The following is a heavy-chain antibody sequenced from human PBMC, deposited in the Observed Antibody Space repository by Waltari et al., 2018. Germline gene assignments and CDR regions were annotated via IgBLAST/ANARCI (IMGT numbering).Heavy chain of an antibody. CDR2: RNPNSGNT. Sequence: QVQLVQSGAEVKKPGASVKVSCKASGYTFTSYDINWVRQATGQGLEWMGWRNPNSGNTGYAQKFQGRVTMTRNTSISTAYMELSSLRSEDTAVYYCARDPTYCGGDCYAFDIWGQGTMVTVSS. V-gene: IGHV1-8*02. CDR3: ARDPTYCGGDCYAFDI. CDR1: GYTFTSYD. J-gene: IGHJ3*02. D-gene: IGHD2-21*02.